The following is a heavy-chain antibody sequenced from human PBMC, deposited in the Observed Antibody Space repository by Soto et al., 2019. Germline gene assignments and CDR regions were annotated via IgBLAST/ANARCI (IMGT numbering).Heavy chain of an antibody. CDR3: ARGESGNYYIGIDY. D-gene: IGHD1-26*01. V-gene: IGHV3-30-3*01. J-gene: IGHJ4*02. CDR2: ISSDGSNK. Sequence: GGSLRLSCAASGFTFSTYVIHWVRQAPGKGLEWVAVISSDGSNKYYADSVKGRFTISRDNSKNTLYLQMSSLRTEDTAVYYCARGESGNYYIGIDYWGQGTLVTVSS. CDR1: GFTFSTYV.